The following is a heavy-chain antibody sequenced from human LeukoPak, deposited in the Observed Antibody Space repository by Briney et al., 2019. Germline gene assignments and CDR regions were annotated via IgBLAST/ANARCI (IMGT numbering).Heavy chain of an antibody. J-gene: IGHJ4*02. V-gene: IGHV3-30-3*01. CDR2: ISYDGSKK. CDR3: AREGNYFDF. Sequence: GSLRLSCAASGFTFSDYAMHWVRQAPGKGLEWEAVISYDGSKKYYADSVKGRFTISRDNSKNTLYLQMNSLRAEDTAVFYCAREGNYFDFWGQGTLVTVSS. D-gene: IGHD6-13*01. CDR1: GFTFSDYA.